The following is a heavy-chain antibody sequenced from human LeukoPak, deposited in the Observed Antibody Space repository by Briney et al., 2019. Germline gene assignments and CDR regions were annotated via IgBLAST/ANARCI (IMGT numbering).Heavy chain of an antibody. CDR2: IIPIFGTA. Sequence: ASVKVSCKASGGTFSSYAISWVRQAPGQGLELMGGIIPIFGTANYAQKFQGRVTITADESTSTAYMELSSLRSADTAVYYCARVGGEKRMVRGVIITLGWFDPWGQGTLVTVSS. J-gene: IGHJ5*02. D-gene: IGHD3-10*01. CDR3: ARVGGEKRMVRGVIITLGWFDP. V-gene: IGHV1-69*13. CDR1: GGTFSSYA.